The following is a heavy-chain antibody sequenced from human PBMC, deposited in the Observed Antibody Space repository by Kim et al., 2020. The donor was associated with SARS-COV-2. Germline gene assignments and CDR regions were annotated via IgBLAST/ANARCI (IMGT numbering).Heavy chain of an antibody. CDR1: GYSFTNYW. J-gene: IGHJ4*02. V-gene: IGHV5-51*01. CDR2: IYPGDSDT. D-gene: IGHD3-22*01. CDR3: ARQDDSSGYYSDY. Sequence: GESLKISCKGSGYSFTNYWIGWVRQRPGKGLEWMGIIYPGDSDTSYSPSFQGQVTISADKSISTAYLQWSSLKASDTAMYYCARQDDSSGYYSDYWGQGTLVTVSS.